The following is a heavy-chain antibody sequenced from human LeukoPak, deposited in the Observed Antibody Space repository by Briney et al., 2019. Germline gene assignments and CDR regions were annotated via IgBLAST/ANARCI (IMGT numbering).Heavy chain of an antibody. J-gene: IGHJ4*02. V-gene: IGHV3-9*01. CDR1: GFTFDDYA. CDR2: ISWNSGSI. Sequence: GGSLRLSCAASGFTFDDYAMHWVRQAPGKGLEWVSGISWNSGSIGYADSVKGRFTISRDNSKNTLYLQMNSLRAEDTAVYYCARDGASYWGQGTLVTVSS. CDR3: ARDGASY.